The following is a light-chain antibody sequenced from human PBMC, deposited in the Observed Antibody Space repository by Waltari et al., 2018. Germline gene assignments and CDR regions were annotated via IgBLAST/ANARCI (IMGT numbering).Light chain of an antibody. J-gene: IGLJ1*01. V-gene: IGLV2-14*01. CDR2: EVS. CDR1: SSDVGGYNY. Sequence: QSALTQPASVSGSPGQSITISCTGTSSDVGGYNYVSWYQQHPGKAPKLRIYEVSNRPSGVSDRVACSQSGNTASLTISGLQAEDEADYYCSSYTSSSTPFVFGTGTKVTVL. CDR3: SSYTSSSTPFV.